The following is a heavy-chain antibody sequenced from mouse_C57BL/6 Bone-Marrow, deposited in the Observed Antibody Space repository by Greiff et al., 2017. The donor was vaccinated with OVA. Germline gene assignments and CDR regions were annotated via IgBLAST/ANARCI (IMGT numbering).Heavy chain of an antibody. CDR3: ARDGYHGYFDV. D-gene: IGHD2-12*01. V-gene: IGHV7-1*01. CDR2: RRNKANDYTT. CDR1: GFTFRDFY. J-gene: IGHJ1*03. Sequence: EVKLMESGGGLVQSGRSLRLSCATSGFTFRDFYMEWVRQAPGKGLEWIAARRNKANDYTTEYSASVKGRFIVSRDTSQSILYLQMNALRAEDTAIYYCARDGYHGYFDVWGTGTTVTVAS.